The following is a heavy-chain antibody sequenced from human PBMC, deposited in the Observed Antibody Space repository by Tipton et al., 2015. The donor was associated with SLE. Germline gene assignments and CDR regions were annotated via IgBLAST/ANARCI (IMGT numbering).Heavy chain of an antibody. D-gene: IGHD3-22*01. CDR2: IKSKTDGGPT. CDR1: GFTFSNAW. J-gene: IGHJ3*02. Sequence: SLRLSCAASGFTFSNAWMSWVRQAPGKGLEWVGRIKSKTDGGPTDYAAPVKGRFTISRDDSKNTPYLQMNSLKTEDPAVYYCTTALSSGDAFDIWGQGTMVTVSS. V-gene: IGHV3-15*01. CDR3: TTALSSGDAFDI.